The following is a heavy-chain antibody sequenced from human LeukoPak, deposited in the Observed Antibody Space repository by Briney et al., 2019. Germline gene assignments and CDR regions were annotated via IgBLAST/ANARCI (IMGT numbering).Heavy chain of an antibody. V-gene: IGHV1-2*02. D-gene: IGHD6-13*01. CDR2: INPDSGGT. Sequence: GASVKVSCKASGYMFTGYYMHWVRQAPGQGLEWMGWINPDSGGTNYAQKFQGRVTMTRDTSITTVYMELSRLRSDDTAVYYCARVKYRAAGDKQYWGRGTLVTVSS. CDR1: GYMFTGYY. J-gene: IGHJ4*02. CDR3: ARVKYRAAGDKQY.